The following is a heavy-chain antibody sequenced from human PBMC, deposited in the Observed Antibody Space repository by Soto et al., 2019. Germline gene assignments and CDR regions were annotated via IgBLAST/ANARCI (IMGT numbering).Heavy chain of an antibody. CDR2: LSYEGSEE. V-gene: IGHV3-30*03. Sequence: GSLRLSCAASGFNFGVFGMHWVRQAPGKGLEWLSVLSYEGSEEYYADSVKGRFTISRDNSKNTLFLQMDSLRVDDTGVYYCALTRRSSLLEVAGPGFEYWGQGTLVTVSS. CDR3: ALTRRSSLLEVAGPGFEY. CDR1: GFNFGVFG. J-gene: IGHJ4*02. D-gene: IGHD6-19*01.